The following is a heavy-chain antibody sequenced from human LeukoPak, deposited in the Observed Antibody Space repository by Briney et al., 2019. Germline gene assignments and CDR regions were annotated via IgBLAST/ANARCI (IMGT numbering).Heavy chain of an antibody. CDR1: GFTFSSYG. CDR2: VRDNAGIT. V-gene: IGHV3-23*01. J-gene: IGHJ4*02. D-gene: IGHD2-2*02. Sequence: GGSLRLSCAASGFTFSSYGMSWVRQAPGKGLEWVSHVRDNAGITFYADSVKGRFTISRDNSKNTLYLQMNSLRVEDTAVYYCAKDSRVVVVPATIEYWGQGTLVTVSS. CDR3: AKDSRVVVVPATIEY.